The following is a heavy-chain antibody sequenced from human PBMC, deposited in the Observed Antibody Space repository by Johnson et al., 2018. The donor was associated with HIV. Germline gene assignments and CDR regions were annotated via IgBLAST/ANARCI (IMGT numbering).Heavy chain of an antibody. J-gene: IGHJ3*01. Sequence: VQLLESGGGLVQPGGSLRLSCAASGFTFSSYGMHWVRQAPGKGLEWVAVISYDGSNKQYVESVKGRFIISRDNSKKMVNLQMNSLRAEDTAVYYCAKSSPPGLAPLGGWGQGTMVTVSS. D-gene: IGHD6-19*01. V-gene: IGHV3-30*18. CDR2: ISYDGSNK. CDR1: GFTFSSYG. CDR3: AKSSPPGLAPLGG.